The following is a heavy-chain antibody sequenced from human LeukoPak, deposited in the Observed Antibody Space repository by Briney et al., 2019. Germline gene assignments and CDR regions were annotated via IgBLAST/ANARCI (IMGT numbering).Heavy chain of an antibody. CDR3: AKDHGYSSSWYPLH. Sequence: PGGSLRLSCAASGFTFSSYWMSWVRQAPGKGLEWVANIKQDGSEKYYVDSVKGRFTISRDNAKNSLYLQMNSLRAEDTAVYYCAKDHGYSSSWYPLHWGQGTLVTVSS. J-gene: IGHJ4*02. V-gene: IGHV3-7*01. CDR2: IKQDGSEK. D-gene: IGHD6-13*01. CDR1: GFTFSSYW.